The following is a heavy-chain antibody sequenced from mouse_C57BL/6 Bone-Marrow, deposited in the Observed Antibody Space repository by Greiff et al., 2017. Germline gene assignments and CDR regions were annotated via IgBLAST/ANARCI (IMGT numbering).Heavy chain of an antibody. J-gene: IGHJ4*01. Sequence: VQLQQPGAELVMPGASVKLSCKASGYTFTSYWMHWVKQRPGQGLEWIGEIDPSDSYTNYNQKFKGKSTLTVDKSSSTAYMQLSSLTSEDSAVYYCARLYYDYDEDYAMDYWGQGTSVTVSS. CDR1: GYTFTSYW. CDR3: ARLYYDYDEDYAMDY. CDR2: IDPSDSYT. V-gene: IGHV1-69*01. D-gene: IGHD2-4*01.